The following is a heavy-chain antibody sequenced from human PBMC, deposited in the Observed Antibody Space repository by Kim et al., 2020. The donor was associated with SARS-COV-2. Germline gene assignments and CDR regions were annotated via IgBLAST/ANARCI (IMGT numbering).Heavy chain of an antibody. CDR3: ARHVILAEPSYFGVADY. J-gene: IGHJ4*01. CDR2: IYPGDSDT. D-gene: IGHD3-3*01. V-gene: IGHV5-51*01. CDR1: GYSFTSYW. Sequence: GESLKIYCKGSGYSFTSYWIGRVRQMPGKGLEWMGIIYPGDSDTRYSPSFQGQVNISADKSISILYQQWSSLQASDTAMYYCARHVILAEPSYFGVADY.